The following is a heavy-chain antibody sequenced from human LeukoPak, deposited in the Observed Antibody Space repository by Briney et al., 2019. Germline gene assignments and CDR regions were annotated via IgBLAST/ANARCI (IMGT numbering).Heavy chain of an antibody. D-gene: IGHD3-10*01. J-gene: IGHJ6*03. V-gene: IGHV3-21*01. Sequence: PGGSLRLSCAGSGFSFSSYGMHWVRQAPGKGLEWVSSISSSSSYIYYADSVKGRFTISRDNAKKSLYLQMNSLRAEDTAVYYCARSELGYNYYYMDVWGKGTTVTISS. CDR1: GFSFSSYG. CDR2: ISSSSSYI. CDR3: ARSELGYNYYYMDV.